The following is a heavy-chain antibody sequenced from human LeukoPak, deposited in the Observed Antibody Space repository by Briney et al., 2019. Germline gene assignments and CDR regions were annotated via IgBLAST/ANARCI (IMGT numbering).Heavy chain of an antibody. CDR1: GFTFSSYG. D-gene: IGHD3-16*01. Sequence: GGSLRLSCAASGFTFSSYGMHWVRQAPGKGLEWVAVIWYDGSNKYYADSVKGRFTISRDNSKSTLYLQMNSLRAEDTAVYYCARDLRGISQFDPWGQGTLVTVSS. CDR3: ARDLRGISQFDP. CDR2: IWYDGSNK. V-gene: IGHV3-33*01. J-gene: IGHJ5*02.